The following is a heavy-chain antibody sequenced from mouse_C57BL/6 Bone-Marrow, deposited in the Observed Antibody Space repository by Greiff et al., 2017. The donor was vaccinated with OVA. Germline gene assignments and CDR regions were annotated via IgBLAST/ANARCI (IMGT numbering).Heavy chain of an antibody. D-gene: IGHD2-3*01. V-gene: IGHV1-81*01. J-gene: IGHJ1*03. CDR1: GYTFTSYG. Sequence: QVQLQQSGAELARPGASVKLSCKASGYTFTSYGISWVKQRTGQGLEWIGEIYPRSGNTYYNEKFKGKATLTADKSSSTAYMELRSLTSEDSAVYFCAREVTRRTRWYFDVWGTGTTVTVSS. CDR2: IYPRSGNT. CDR3: AREVTRRTRWYFDV.